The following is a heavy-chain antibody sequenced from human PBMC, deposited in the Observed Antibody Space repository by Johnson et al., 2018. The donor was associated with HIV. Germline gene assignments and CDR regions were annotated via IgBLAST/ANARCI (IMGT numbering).Heavy chain of an antibody. Sequence: QVQLVESGGGVVQPGRSLRLSCAASGFTFSSSAMHWVRQAPGQGLERVAVISYDGSNKYYADSVTGRFTISRDNSKNTLYLQMNSLRAEDTALYYCAKDRSTGWYPAFDIWGQGTMVTVSS. CDR3: AKDRSTGWYPAFDI. J-gene: IGHJ3*02. CDR1: GFTFSSSA. D-gene: IGHD6-19*01. CDR2: ISYDGSNK. V-gene: IGHV3-30-3*01.